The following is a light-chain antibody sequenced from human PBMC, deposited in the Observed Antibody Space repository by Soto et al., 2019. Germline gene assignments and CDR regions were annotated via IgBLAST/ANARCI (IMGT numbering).Light chain of an antibody. CDR3: QQYGNSPWT. CDR1: QSVSSSY. V-gene: IGKV3-20*01. Sequence: EIVLTQSPGTLSLSPGERATLSCRTSQSVSSSYLAWYHHKPGQAPRLLIYGASSRATGIPDRFSGSGSGTDFTLPISRLEPEDCAVYYCQQYGNSPWTFGQGTKVQIK. CDR2: GAS. J-gene: IGKJ1*01.